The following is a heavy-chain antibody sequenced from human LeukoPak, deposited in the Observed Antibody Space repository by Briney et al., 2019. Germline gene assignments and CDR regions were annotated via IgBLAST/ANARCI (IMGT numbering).Heavy chain of an antibody. J-gene: IGHJ4*02. Sequence: GGSLRLSCAVSGFTFSSYEMNWVRQAPGKGLEWISYISGSGTTIYYAKSVEGRFTISRDNSKNTLYLQMNSLSADDTAVYYCGRHLCTGWCDWGQGTLVTVSS. CDR2: ISGSGTTI. D-gene: IGHD6-19*01. CDR1: GFTFSSYE. CDR3: GRHLCTGWCD. V-gene: IGHV3-48*03.